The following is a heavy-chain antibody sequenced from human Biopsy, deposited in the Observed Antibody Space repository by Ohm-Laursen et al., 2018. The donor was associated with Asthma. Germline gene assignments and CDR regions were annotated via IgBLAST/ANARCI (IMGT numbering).Heavy chain of an antibody. D-gene: IGHD5-12*01. V-gene: IGHV1-69*13. J-gene: IGHJ6*02. CDR3: VRGYSGSDRIVYYYSGLEV. CDR1: GDFFSNYA. CDR2: LIPVLGTP. Sequence: GASVKVSCKASGDFFSNYAMRWVRQAPGQGLEWMGGLIPVLGTPDHAQMFEGRVTITADESTSTAYMELSSLSSEDTAVYYCVRGYSGSDRIVYYYSGLEVWGQGTTVTVSS.